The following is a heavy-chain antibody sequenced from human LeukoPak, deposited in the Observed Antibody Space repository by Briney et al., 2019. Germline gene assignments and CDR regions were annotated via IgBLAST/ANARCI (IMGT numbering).Heavy chain of an antibody. CDR1: GFSFNSYA. Sequence: PGGSLRLSCSASGFSFNSYAMYWVRQAPGKGLKYVSSISSKGGSTYYTDSVKGRFTISRDNSKNTLYLQMSSLRAEDAAVYYCVKGITMVRGNYGLDVWGQGTTVTVSS. CDR2: ISSKGGST. V-gene: IGHV3-64D*06. J-gene: IGHJ6*02. CDR3: VKGITMVRGNYGLDV. D-gene: IGHD3-10*01.